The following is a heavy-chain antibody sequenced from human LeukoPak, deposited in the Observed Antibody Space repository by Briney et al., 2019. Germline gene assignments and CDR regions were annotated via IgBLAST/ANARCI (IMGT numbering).Heavy chain of an antibody. CDR2: IYYSGST. CDR3: VRVSRGGSGSGAFDI. D-gene: IGHD3-10*01. Sequence: SETLSLTCSVSNGSISSDDSYWSWISQSPGKGLEWIAYIYYSGSTYSTPSLKSRVTMSVDTSKNQFSLKLTSVTAADTAVYYCVRVSRGGSGSGAFDIWGQGTMVTVSS. J-gene: IGHJ3*02. V-gene: IGHV4-30-4*01. CDR1: NGSISSDDSY.